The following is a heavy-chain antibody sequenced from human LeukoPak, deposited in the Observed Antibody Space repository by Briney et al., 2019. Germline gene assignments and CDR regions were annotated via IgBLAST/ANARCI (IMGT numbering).Heavy chain of an antibody. CDR2: ISAYNGNT. CDR3: ARVSVAVAGPLFDY. CDR1: GYTFTSYG. Sequence: ASVKVSCKASGYTFTSYGISWVRQAPGQGLEWMGWISAYNGNTNYAQKLQGRVTMTTDTSTGTAYIELRSLRSDDTAVYYCARVSVAVAGPLFDYWGQGTLVTVSS. D-gene: IGHD6-19*01. J-gene: IGHJ4*02. V-gene: IGHV1-18*01.